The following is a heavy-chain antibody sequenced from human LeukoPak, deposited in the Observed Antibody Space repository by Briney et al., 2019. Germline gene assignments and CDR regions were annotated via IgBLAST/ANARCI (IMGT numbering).Heavy chain of an antibody. V-gene: IGHV1-69*13. D-gene: IGHD5-18*01. Sequence: GASVKVSCKASGSTFSNHAFNWVRQAPGQGLEWMGGIIPVFGTTDYAQRFQGRVTITADESTSTAYMELSSLRSEDTAVYYCARVSVRGYSYDHFDYWGQGTLVTVSS. CDR2: IIPVFGTT. CDR3: ARVSVRGYSYDHFDY. J-gene: IGHJ4*02. CDR1: GSTFSNHA.